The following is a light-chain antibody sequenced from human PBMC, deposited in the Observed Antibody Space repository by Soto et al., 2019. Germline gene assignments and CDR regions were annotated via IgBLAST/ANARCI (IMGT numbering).Light chain of an antibody. CDR2: DNN. V-gene: IGLV1-51*01. Sequence: QPVLTQPPSVSAAPGQKVTISCSGSSSSIGNNFVSWYQQLPGTAPRLLIYDNNNRPSGIPDRFSGSQSGTSATLAITGLQTGDEADYFCGTWDSSLSVVIFGGGTKLTVL. CDR1: SSSIGNNF. CDR3: GTWDSSLSVVI. J-gene: IGLJ2*01.